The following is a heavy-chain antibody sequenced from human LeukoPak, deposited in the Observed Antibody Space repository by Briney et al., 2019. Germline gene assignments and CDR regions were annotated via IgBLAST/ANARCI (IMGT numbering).Heavy chain of an antibody. CDR1: GFTFSSYS. CDR2: ISSSSSYI. V-gene: IGHV3-21*01. CDR3: ARNKFTYYDSSGYYQDY. J-gene: IGHJ4*02. D-gene: IGHD3-22*01. Sequence: GGSLRLSCAASGFTFSSYSMNWVRQAPGKGLQWVSSISSSSSYIYYADSVKGRFTISRDNAKNSLYLQMNSLRAEDTAVYYCARNKFTYYDSSGYYQDYWGQGTLVTVSS.